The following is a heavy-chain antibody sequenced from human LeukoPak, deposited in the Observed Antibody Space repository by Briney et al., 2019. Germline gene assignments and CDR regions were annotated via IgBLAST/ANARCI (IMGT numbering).Heavy chain of an antibody. CDR2: IRYDGSNK. J-gene: IGHJ4*02. V-gene: IGHV3-30*02. Sequence: GGSLRLSCAASGFTFSSYWMSWVRQAPGKGLEWVAFIRYDGSNKYYADSVKGRFTISRDNSKNTLYLQMNSLRAEDTAVYYCAKVVTVTTTGDYWGQGTLVTVSS. CDR3: AKVVTVTTTGDY. D-gene: IGHD4-17*01. CDR1: GFTFSSYW.